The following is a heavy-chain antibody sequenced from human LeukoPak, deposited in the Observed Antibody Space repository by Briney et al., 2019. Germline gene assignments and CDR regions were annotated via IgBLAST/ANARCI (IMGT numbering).Heavy chain of an antibody. J-gene: IGHJ4*02. V-gene: IGHV3-7*01. CDR3: VRDSRPGGAMGLYHNFDH. CDR2: IKEDGSEK. D-gene: IGHD3-16*01. Sequence: GGSLRLSSAASGFKFGDFWMAWVRQTPGKGLEWVADIKEDGSEKYYVDSVKGRFTISRDNNKNSLYLQMNSLRGDDTAVYFRVRDSRPGGAMGLYHNFDHWGLGTLVTVSS. CDR1: GFKFGDFW.